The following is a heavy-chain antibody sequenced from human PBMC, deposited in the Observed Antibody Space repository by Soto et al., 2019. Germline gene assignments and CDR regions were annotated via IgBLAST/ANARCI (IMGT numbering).Heavy chain of an antibody. V-gene: IGHV4-38-2*02. J-gene: IGHJ5*02. CDR2: IYHSGST. Sequence: SETLSLTCAVSGYSISSGYYWGWIRQPPGKGLEWIGSIYHSGSTYYNPSLKSRVTISVDTSKNQFSLKLSSVTAADTAVYYCAREKAAMARDNWFDPWGQGTLVTVS. CDR1: GYSISSGYY. CDR3: AREKAAMARDNWFDP. D-gene: IGHD5-18*01.